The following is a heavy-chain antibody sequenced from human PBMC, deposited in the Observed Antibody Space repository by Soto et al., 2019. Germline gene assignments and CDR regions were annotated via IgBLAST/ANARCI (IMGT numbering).Heavy chain of an antibody. CDR3: AKGLHPYFYNYYMDV. Sequence: EVQLLESGGGLVQPGGSLRLSCAASGFTFSSYAMSWVRQAPGKGLEWVSAISGSGGSTYYADSVKGRFTISRDNSRNTLYLQMNSLRPEDTAVYYCAKGLHPYFYNYYMDVWGKGTTVTVSS. CDR1: GFTFSSYA. D-gene: IGHD5-12*01. V-gene: IGHV3-23*01. J-gene: IGHJ6*03. CDR2: ISGSGGST.